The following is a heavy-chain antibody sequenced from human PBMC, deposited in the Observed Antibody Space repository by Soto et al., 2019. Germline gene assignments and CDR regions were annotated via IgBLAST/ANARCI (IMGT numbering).Heavy chain of an antibody. Sequence: LNLSCPASGFTFSSYGMSWVRQAPGKGLEWVSTFPSGGRSTYYPASVKGLLTISRDNSRDILYLQMNSLRAEDMAVYSRGMDLGTSGWYVDDWGQGTLVTVSS. J-gene: IGHJ4*02. CDR2: FPSGGRST. CDR1: GFTFSSYG. V-gene: IGHV3-23*01. CDR3: GMDLGTSGWYVDD. D-gene: IGHD6-19*01.